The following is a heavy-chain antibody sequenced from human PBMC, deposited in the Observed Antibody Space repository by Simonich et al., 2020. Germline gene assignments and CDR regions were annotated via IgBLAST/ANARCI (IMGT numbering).Heavy chain of an antibody. CDR3: ARVGYSNYYYYGMDV. Sequence: QVQLQESGPGLVKPSETLSLTCAVSGYSISSGYYWGWIRQPPGKGLEWIGSIYHSGNTTYNPPLRIRVTISVDTSKNHFSLKRSSVTAADTAVYYCARVGYSNYYYYGMDVWGQGTTVTVSS. D-gene: IGHD6-13*01. CDR2: IYHSGNT. J-gene: IGHJ6*02. V-gene: IGHV4-38-2*01. CDR1: GYSISSGYY.